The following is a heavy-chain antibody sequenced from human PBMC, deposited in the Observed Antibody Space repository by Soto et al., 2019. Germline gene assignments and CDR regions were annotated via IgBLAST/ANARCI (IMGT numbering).Heavy chain of an antibody. CDR3: ARGFRYYDYIWGSYRTYYFDY. CDR2: INHSGST. D-gene: IGHD3-16*02. CDR1: GGSFSGYY. J-gene: IGHJ4*02. Sequence: QVQLQQWGAGLLKPSETLSLTCAVYGGSFSGYYWSWIRQPPGKGLEWIGEINHSGSTNYNPSLKSRVTISVDTSKINFSMKLRSVTAADAAVYYCARGFRYYDYIWGSYRTYYFDYGGQGTLVTVSS. V-gene: IGHV4-34*01.